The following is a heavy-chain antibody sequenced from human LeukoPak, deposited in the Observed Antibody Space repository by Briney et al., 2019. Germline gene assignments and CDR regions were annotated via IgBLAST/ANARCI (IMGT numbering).Heavy chain of an antibody. CDR1: GFTFSGYS. D-gene: IGHD3-22*01. CDR3: AREVSEGFDF. V-gene: IGHV3-21*01. CDR2: FGTRSTSI. Sequence: GGSLRLSCTASGFTFSGYSMNWIRQAPGKGLEWVSSFGTRSTSIYHAGSVKGRFAISRDNAKNLLYLQMNSLRAEDTALYYCAREVSEGFDFWGQGTLVTVYS. J-gene: IGHJ4*02.